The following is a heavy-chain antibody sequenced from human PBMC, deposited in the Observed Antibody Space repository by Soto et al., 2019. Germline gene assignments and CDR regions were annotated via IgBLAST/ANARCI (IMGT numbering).Heavy chain of an antibody. Sequence: QVPLVQSGAEVKKPGASVKVSCKASGYTFTGYYMHWVRQAPGQGLEWMGWINPNSGGTNYAQKFQGRVTMTRDTSISTAYMELSRLRSDDTAVYYCAASGYCSSTSCFWFDPWGQGTLVTVSS. J-gene: IGHJ5*02. V-gene: IGHV1-2*02. CDR2: INPNSGGT. CDR1: GYTFTGYY. CDR3: AASGYCSSTSCFWFDP. D-gene: IGHD2-2*03.